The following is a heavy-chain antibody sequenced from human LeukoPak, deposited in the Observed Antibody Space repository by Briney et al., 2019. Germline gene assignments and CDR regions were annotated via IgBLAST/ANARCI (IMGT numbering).Heavy chain of an antibody. V-gene: IGHV3-30-3*01. D-gene: IGHD5-12*01. J-gene: IGHJ4*02. CDR3: ANSQRRGYSGYDSHFDY. Sequence: GGSLRLSCAASGFTFSSYAMHWVRQAPGKGLEWVAVISYDGSNKYYADPVKGRFTISRDNSKNTLYLQMNSLRAEDTAVYYCANSQRRGYSGYDSHFDYWGQGTLVTVSS. CDR2: ISYDGSNK. CDR1: GFTFSSYA.